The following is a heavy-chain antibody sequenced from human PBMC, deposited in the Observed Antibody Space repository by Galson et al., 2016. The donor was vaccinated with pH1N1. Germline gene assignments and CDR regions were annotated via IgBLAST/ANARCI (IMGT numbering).Heavy chain of an antibody. V-gene: IGHV4-61*02. Sequence: TLSLTCPVSGGSISSSIYYWNWIRQPAGKGLEWIGRMYTSGTTTYNPSLESPVPISVDTSKNQFSLRLSAVTAADTAVYYCARGTFGPRFGGSWARYFPQWGQGTLVTVSS. J-gene: IGHJ1*01. CDR3: ARGTFGPRFGGSWARYFPQ. CDR1: GGSISSSIYY. CDR2: MYTSGTT. D-gene: IGHD2-15*01.